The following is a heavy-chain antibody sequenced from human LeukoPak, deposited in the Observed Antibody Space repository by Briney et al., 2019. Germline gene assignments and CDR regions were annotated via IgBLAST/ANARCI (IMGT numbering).Heavy chain of an antibody. J-gene: IGHJ4*02. Sequence: GGSLRLSCAASGFTFNNYAMSWVRQAPGKGLEWVSSITDSGGSTYYADSVEGRFTISRDTSKNTLYLQMNSLRAEDTAVYYCAKYYSGSPWYFDYWGQGTLVTVSS. CDR2: ITDSGGST. V-gene: IGHV3-23*01. CDR3: AKYYSGSPWYFDY. CDR1: GFTFNNYA. D-gene: IGHD1-26*01.